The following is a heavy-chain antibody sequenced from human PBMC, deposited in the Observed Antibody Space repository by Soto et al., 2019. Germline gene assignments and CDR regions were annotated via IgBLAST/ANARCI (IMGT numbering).Heavy chain of an antibody. CDR1: GGSFSCYY. D-gene: IGHD3-22*01. CDR2: VYYTGTT. CDR3: ARLGGYYHSLDT. V-gene: IGHV4-59*08. J-gene: IGHJ5*02. Sequence: SETLSLTCAVYGGSFSCYYWTWIRQPPGMGLEWIGYVYYTGTTSYNPSLRSRVTISIDGSKNQISLKLSSVTAGDTAFYYCARLGGYYHSLDTWGQGTLVTVSS.